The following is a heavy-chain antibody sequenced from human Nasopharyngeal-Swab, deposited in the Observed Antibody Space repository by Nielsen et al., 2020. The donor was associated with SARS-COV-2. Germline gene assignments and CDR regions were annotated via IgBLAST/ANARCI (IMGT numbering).Heavy chain of an antibody. D-gene: IGHD1-14*01. Sequence: ASVKVSCKASGYTFTTYGISWVRQAPGQGLEWMGRVSANSGNTYYAQKFQGRVTMTRDTSMSTAHMDLRSLGSDDTAVYDCARDVSYKFDTWGQGTRVTVS. CDR3: ARDVSYKFDT. CDR2: VSANSGNT. V-gene: IGHV1-18*01. J-gene: IGHJ5*02. CDR1: GYTFTTYG.